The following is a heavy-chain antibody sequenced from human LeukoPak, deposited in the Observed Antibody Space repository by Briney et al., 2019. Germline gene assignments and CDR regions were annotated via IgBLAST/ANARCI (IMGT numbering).Heavy chain of an antibody. Sequence: GGSLRLSCAASGFTFDDYAMHWVRQAPGKGLEWVSLISGDGGSTYYADSVKGRFTISRDNSKNSLYLQMNSLRTEDTALYYCAKDKGTYYYGSGSYFYWGQGTLVTVSS. CDR3: AKDKGTYYYGSGSYFY. V-gene: IGHV3-43*02. CDR2: ISGDGGST. J-gene: IGHJ4*02. CDR1: GFTFDDYA. D-gene: IGHD3-10*01.